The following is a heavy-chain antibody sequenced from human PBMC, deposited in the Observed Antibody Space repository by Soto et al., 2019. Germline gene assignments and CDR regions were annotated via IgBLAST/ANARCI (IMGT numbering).Heavy chain of an antibody. D-gene: IGHD6-19*01. CDR2: ISGSGGST. J-gene: IGHJ6*02. Sequence: GGSLRLSCAASGFTFSSYAMSWVRQAPGKGLEWVSAISGSGGSTYYADSVKGRFTISRDNSKNTLYLQMNSLRAEDTAVYYCAKGLRIARIAVTNYYYYYGMDVWGQGTKVTVSS. V-gene: IGHV3-23*01. CDR3: AKGLRIARIAVTNYYYYYGMDV. CDR1: GFTFSSYA.